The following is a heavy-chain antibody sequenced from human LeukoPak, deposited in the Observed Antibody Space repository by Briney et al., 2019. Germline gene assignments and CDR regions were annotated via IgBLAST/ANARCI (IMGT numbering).Heavy chain of an antibody. Sequence: GGSLTLSCAPSGLTFSSYWMHELRQAPGKGLVWVSRIRGDGGDTTYADSVKGRFTISRDNAKNTLYLQMNSLRAEDTALYYCARVVTWFDPWGKGTLVTVSS. CDR2: IRGDGGDT. J-gene: IGHJ5*02. CDR1: GLTFSSYW. V-gene: IGHV3-74*01. D-gene: IGHD4-11*01. CDR3: ARVVTWFDP.